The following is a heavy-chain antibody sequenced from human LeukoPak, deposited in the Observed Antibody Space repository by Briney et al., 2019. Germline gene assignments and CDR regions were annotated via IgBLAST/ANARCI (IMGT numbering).Heavy chain of an antibody. CDR3: ASGNSSSWYSAFDI. D-gene: IGHD6-13*01. CDR2: INHSGST. V-gene: IGHV4-34*01. Sequence: PSETLSLTCAVYGGSFSGYYWSWIRQPPGKGLEWIGEINHSGSTNYNPSLKSRVTISVDTSKNHFSLKLSSVTAGDTAVYYCASGNSSSWYSAFDIWGQGTMVTVSS. J-gene: IGHJ3*02. CDR1: GGSFSGYY.